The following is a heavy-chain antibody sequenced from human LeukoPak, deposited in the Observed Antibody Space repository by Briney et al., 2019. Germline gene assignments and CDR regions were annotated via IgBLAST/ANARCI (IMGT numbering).Heavy chain of an antibody. CDR2: IIPILGIA. CDR1: GGTFSSYT. CDR3: ARVALYYYDSSGYGPFDY. V-gene: IGHV1-69*02. J-gene: IGHJ4*02. Sequence: ASVKVSCKASGGTFSSYTISWVRQAPGQGLEWMGRIIPILGIANYAQKFQGRVTITADKSTSTAYMELSSLRSEDTAVYYCARVALYYYDSSGYGPFDYWGQGTLVTVSS. D-gene: IGHD3-22*01.